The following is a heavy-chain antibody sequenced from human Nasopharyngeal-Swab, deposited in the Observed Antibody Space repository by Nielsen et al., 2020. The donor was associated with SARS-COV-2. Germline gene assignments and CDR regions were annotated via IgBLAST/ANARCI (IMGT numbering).Heavy chain of an antibody. V-gene: IGHV4-39*02. CDR3: ARLDPFGSEDK. Sequence: SETLSLTCTVSGGSITSSRHRWGWIRQPPGKGLEWIGQILVNRYTEYHPSVRGRITVYADTSENSFSLRLSSVTAAGTAVYYCARLDPFGSEDKWGQGTLVTVSS. D-gene: IGHD3-3*01. CDR1: GGSITSSRHR. J-gene: IGHJ4*02. CDR2: ILVNRYT.